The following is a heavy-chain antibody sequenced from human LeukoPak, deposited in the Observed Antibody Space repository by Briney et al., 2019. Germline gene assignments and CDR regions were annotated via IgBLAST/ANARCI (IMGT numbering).Heavy chain of an antibody. Sequence: GASVKVSRKASGYTFTSYGISSVRQAPGQGLEWMGWISAYNGNTNYAQKLQGRVTMTTDTSTSTAYMELRSLGSDDTAVYYCARASRGIQPNDYWGQGTLVTVSS. CDR2: ISAYNGNT. V-gene: IGHV1-18*01. D-gene: IGHD1-14*01. J-gene: IGHJ4*02. CDR1: GYTFTSYG. CDR3: ARASRGIQPNDY.